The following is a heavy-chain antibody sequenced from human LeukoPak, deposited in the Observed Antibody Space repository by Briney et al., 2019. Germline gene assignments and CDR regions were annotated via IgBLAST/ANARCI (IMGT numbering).Heavy chain of an antibody. CDR3: VKDLIPSYGYGEPEYFDY. Sequence: TGGSLRLSCAASGFTFNSYAMSWVRQAPGKGLEWVSAISGSGGSTYYADSVKGRFTISRDNSKNTLYLQMNSLRAEDTAVYYCVKDLIPSYGYGEPEYFDYWGQGTLVTVSS. CDR1: GFTFNSYA. J-gene: IGHJ4*02. D-gene: IGHD5-18*01. V-gene: IGHV3-23*01. CDR2: ISGSGGST.